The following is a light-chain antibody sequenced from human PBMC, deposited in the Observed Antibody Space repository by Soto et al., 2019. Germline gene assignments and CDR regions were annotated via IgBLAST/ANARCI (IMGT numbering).Light chain of an antibody. Sequence: IVLTQSPATLSLTTGERDTLSCMSSQSVSSYLAWYQQKPGQALRLLIYDASNRATGIPARFSGSGSGTEFTLTITSLQSEDLAVYYCQHYDNWPFTFGQGTRLEIK. V-gene: IGKV3-11*01. CDR1: QSVSSY. CDR2: DAS. CDR3: QHYDNWPFT. J-gene: IGKJ5*01.